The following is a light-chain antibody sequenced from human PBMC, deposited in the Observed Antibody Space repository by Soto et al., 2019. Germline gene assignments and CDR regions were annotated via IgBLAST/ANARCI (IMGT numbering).Light chain of an antibody. CDR3: QQYNNWPPLT. J-gene: IGKJ4*01. CDR1: QSVSNN. Sequence: EIVMTQSPATLSVSPGERATLSCRASQSVSNNLAWYQQKPGQAPRLLIHGASTRATGIPARFSGSGSGTEFTLTISSLLSEDFAVYYCQQYNNWPPLTFGGGTKVEMK. CDR2: GAS. V-gene: IGKV3D-15*01.